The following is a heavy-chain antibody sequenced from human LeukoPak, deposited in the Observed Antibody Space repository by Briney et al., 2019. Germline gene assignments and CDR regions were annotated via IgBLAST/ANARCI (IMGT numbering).Heavy chain of an antibody. Sequence: ASVKVSCKASGYTFTSYYMHWVRQAPGQGLEWMGIINPSGGSTSYAQKFQGRVTMTTDRSTSTAYMELRSLRSDDTAVYYCARSDGGEECDYWGQGTLVTVSS. J-gene: IGHJ4*02. D-gene: IGHD3-16*01. CDR2: INPSGGST. CDR3: ARSDGGEECDY. V-gene: IGHV1-46*01. CDR1: GYTFTSYY.